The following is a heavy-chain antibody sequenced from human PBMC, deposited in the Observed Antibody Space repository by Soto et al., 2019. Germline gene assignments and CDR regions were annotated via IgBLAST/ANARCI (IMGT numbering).Heavy chain of an antibody. CDR1: GFTFSSYS. V-gene: IGHV3-23*01. D-gene: IGHD2-2*01. Sequence: SGGSLRLSCVGSGFTFSSYSMSWVRQAPGKGLEWVSAISPAGDKTYYADSVKGQFSISRDNSRNTLFLQMNSLRAEHTAVYYCARVDPGYCSSTSCRDFDYWGLGTLVTAPQ. J-gene: IGHJ4*02. CDR2: ISPAGDKT. CDR3: ARVDPGYCSSTSCRDFDY.